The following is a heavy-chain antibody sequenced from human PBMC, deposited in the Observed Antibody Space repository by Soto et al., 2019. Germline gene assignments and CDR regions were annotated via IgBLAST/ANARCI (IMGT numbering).Heavy chain of an antibody. J-gene: IGHJ4*02. D-gene: IGHD3-22*01. CDR1: GYTFTSYY. CDR3: ARPDIPTRSSDYYPPFDH. Sequence: GASVKVSCKASGYTFTSYYMQWVRQAPGQGLEWMGIMSPSGNTSYAQKFQGRVTMTRDTSTSKVYMELSSLKASDTAIYYCARPDIPTRSSDYYPPFDHWGQGTLVTVSS. V-gene: IGHV1-46*01. CDR2: MSPSGNT.